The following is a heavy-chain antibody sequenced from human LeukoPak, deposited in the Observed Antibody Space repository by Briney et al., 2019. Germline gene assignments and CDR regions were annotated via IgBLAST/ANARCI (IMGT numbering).Heavy chain of an antibody. V-gene: IGHV3-7*01. D-gene: IGHD6-19*01. CDR3: ARGFRGWYAEGFDY. J-gene: IGHJ4*02. CDR2: IKQDGSEK. CDR1: GFTFSDYY. Sequence: PGGSLRLSCAASGFTFSDYYMSWVRQAPGKGLEWVANIKQDGSEKYYVDSVKGRFTISRDNAKNSLYLQMNSLRAEDTAVYYCARGFRGWYAEGFDYWGQGTVVTVSS.